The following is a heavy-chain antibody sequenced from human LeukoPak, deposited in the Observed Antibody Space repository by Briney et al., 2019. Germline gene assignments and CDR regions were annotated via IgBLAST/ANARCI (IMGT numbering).Heavy chain of an antibody. CDR2: IYYSGST. D-gene: IGHD2-15*01. J-gene: IGHJ4*02. Sequence: SQTLSLTCTVSGGSISSGDYYWSWIRQPPGKGLEWIGYIYYSGSTYYNPSLKSRVTISVDTSKNQFSLKLSSVTAADTAVYYCARRGLHDSKPYYFDYWGQGTLVTVSS. CDR3: ARRGLHDSKPYYFDY. V-gene: IGHV4-30-4*01. CDR1: GGSISSGDYY.